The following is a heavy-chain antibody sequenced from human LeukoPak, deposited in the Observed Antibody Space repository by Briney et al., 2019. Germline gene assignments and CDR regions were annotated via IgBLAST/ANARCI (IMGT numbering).Heavy chain of an antibody. CDR3: ARGRWHPSVRVDH. D-gene: IGHD6-13*01. CDR2: INHSGST. V-gene: IGHV4-34*01. Sequence: SETLSLTCAVYGGSFSGYYWSWIRQPPGKGLEWIGEINHSGSTNYNPSLKSRVTISVDTSKNQFSLKLNSVTAADTAVYYCARGRWHPSVRVDHWGQGTLVTVSS. J-gene: IGHJ4*02. CDR1: GGSFSGYY.